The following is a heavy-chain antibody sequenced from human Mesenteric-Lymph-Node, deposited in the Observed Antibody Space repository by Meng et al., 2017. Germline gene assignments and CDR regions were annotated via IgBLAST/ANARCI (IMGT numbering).Heavy chain of an antibody. D-gene: IGHD1-1*01. Sequence: HPRESSPGLVKASGTLSLTCNVSGDSISSYIWCSLVRQPPGKGLEWIGEVYHRGDTNYNPSLKSRVVISVDRSKNQFSLNLSSVTAADTAVYYCGRDQGRQLINHWGQGTLVTVSS. CDR2: VYHRGDT. CDR1: GDSISSYIW. CDR3: GRDQGRQLINH. J-gene: IGHJ4*02. V-gene: IGHV4-4*02.